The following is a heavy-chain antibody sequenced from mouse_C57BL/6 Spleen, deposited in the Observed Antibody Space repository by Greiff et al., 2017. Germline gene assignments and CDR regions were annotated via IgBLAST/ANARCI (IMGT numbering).Heavy chain of an antibody. J-gene: IGHJ1*03. V-gene: IGHV1-18*01. Sequence: VQLQQSGPELVKPGASVKISCKASGYTFTDYNMDWVKQSPGKSLEWIGEINPNNGGTNYNQKFKGKATLTVDKSSSTAYMELRSLTSEDTAVYYCERVGGYCVGYCDVWGKGTTLTVSS. CDR2: INPNNGGT. D-gene: IGHD2-3*01. CDR3: ERVGGYCVGYCDV. CDR1: GYTFTDYN.